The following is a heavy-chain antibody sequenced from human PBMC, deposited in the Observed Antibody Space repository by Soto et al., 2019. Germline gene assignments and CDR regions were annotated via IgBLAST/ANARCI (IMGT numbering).Heavy chain of an antibody. J-gene: IGHJ6*01. V-gene: IGHV5-10-1*01. CDR2: IDPSDSYT. CDR3: ARQGMITRPECDMDV. D-gene: IGHD3-16*01. Sequence: GESLKISCKGSGYRFTSYWISWVRQMPGKGLEWMGRIDPSDSYTNYSPSFQGHVTISTDKSISTAYLPWSSLKASDTAMYYCARQGMITRPECDMDVWGQVTTV. CDR1: GYRFTSYW.